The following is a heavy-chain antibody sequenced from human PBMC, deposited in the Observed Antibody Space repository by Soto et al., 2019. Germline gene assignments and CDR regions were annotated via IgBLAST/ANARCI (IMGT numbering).Heavy chain of an antibody. CDR2: INPNSGGT. Sequence: ASVKVSCKASGYTFTGYYMHWVRQAPGQGLEWMGWINPNSGGTNYAQKFQGWVTMTRDTSISTAYMELSRLRSDDTAVYYCARDKSPGTAPFDYWGQGTLVTVSS. J-gene: IGHJ4*02. CDR3: ARDKSPGTAPFDY. CDR1: GYTFTGYY. V-gene: IGHV1-2*04. D-gene: IGHD5-18*01.